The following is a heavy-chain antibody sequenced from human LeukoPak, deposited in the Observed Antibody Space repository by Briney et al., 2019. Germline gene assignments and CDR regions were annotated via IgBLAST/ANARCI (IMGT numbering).Heavy chain of an antibody. V-gene: IGHV4-34*01. CDR3: ARIPHYVWGSYRRDAFDI. CDR1: GGSFSGYY. CDR2: INHSGST. Sequence: PSETLSLTCAVYGGSFSGYYWSWMRQPPGKGLEWIGEINHSGSTNYNPSLKSRVTISVDTSKNQFSLKLSSVTAADTAVYYCARIPHYVWGSYRRDAFDIWGQGTMVTVSS. J-gene: IGHJ3*02. D-gene: IGHD3-16*02.